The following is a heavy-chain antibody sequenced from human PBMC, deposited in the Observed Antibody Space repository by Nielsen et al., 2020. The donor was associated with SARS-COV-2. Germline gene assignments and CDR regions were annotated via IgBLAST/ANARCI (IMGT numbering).Heavy chain of an antibody. V-gene: IGHV3-33*01. CDR3: ASAPRGGDWYFDL. CDR1: GFTFSSYG. D-gene: IGHD2-15*01. Sequence: GESLKISCAASGFTFSSYGMHWVRQAPGKGLEWVAVIWYDGSNKYYADSVKGRFTISRDNSKNTLYLQMNSLRAEDTAVYYCASAPRGGDWYFDLWGRGTLVTVSS. CDR2: IWYDGSNK. J-gene: IGHJ2*01.